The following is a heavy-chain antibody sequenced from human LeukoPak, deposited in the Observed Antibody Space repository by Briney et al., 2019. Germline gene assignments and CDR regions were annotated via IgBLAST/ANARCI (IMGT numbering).Heavy chain of an antibody. D-gene: IGHD4-17*01. V-gene: IGHV3-66*01. CDR2: IYSGGST. CDR3: ARASDYGDYVDY. J-gene: IGHJ4*02. CDR1: EFSVGSNY. Sequence: GGSLRLSCAASEFSVGSNYMTWVRQAPGKGLEWVSLIYSGGSTYYADSVKGRFTISRDNSKNTLYLQMNSLRAEDTAVYYCARASDYGDYVDYWGQGTLVTVSS.